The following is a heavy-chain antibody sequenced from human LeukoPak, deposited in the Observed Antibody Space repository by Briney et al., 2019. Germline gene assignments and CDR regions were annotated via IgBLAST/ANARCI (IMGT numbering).Heavy chain of an antibody. CDR1: GGSISGYY. CDR3: AREPLSKNYYDHLDDDY. CDR2: IYTSGST. J-gene: IGHJ4*02. Sequence: PSETLSLTCTVSGGSISGYYWSWIRQPAGKGLEWIGRIYTSGSTNYNPSLKSRVTMSVDTSKNQFSLKLSSVTAADTAVYYCAREPLSKNYYDHLDDDYWGQGTLVTVSS. V-gene: IGHV4-4*07. D-gene: IGHD3-22*01.